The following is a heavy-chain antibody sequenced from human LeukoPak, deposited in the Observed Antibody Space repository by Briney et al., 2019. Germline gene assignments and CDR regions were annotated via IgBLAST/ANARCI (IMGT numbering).Heavy chain of an antibody. J-gene: IGHJ6*02. CDR3: ARALSEGYYYYGMDV. V-gene: IGHV1-2*04. D-gene: IGHD1-14*01. CDR2: INPNSGGT. Sequence: GASVKVSCKASGYTFTGYYMHWVRQAPGQGLEWMGWINPNSGGTNYAQKFQGWVTMTRDTSISTAYMELSRLRSDDTAVYYCARALSEGYYYYGMDVWGQGTTVTVSS. CDR1: GYTFTGYY.